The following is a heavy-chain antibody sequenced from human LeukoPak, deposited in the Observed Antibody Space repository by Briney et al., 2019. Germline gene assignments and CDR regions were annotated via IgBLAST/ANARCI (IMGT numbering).Heavy chain of an antibody. V-gene: IGHV1-69*05. CDR2: INPIFGTA. CDR3: ALRAYMDV. CDR1: GGTLSSYA. J-gene: IGHJ6*03. Sequence: SVKVSCKAPGGTLSSYAISWVRQAPGQGLEWMGGINPIFGTANYAQKFQGRVTITTDESTSTAYMELSSLRSEDTAVYYCALRAYMDVWGKGTTVTVSS.